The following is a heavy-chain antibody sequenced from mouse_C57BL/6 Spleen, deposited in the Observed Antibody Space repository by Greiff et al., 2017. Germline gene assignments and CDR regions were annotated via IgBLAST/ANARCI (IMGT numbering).Heavy chain of an antibody. CDR1: GYTFTSYW. CDR3: ARTWEWAMDD. J-gene: IGHJ4*01. V-gene: IGHV1-7*01. D-gene: IGHD4-1*01. CDR2: INPSSGYT. Sequence: QVQLKQSGAELAKPGASVKLSCKASGYTFTSYWMHWVKQRPGQGLEWIGYINPSSGYTKYNQKFKDKATLTADKSSSTAYMQLSSLPYADSAVYYCARTWEWAMDDWGQGPSVTVSS.